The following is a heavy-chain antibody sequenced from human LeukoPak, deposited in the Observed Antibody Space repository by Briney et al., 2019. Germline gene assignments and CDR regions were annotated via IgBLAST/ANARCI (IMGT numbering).Heavy chain of an antibody. CDR2: IYYSGST. V-gene: IGHV4-30-4*01. Sequence: PSETLSLTCTVSGGSISSGDYYWSWIRQPPGKGLEWIGYIYYSGSTYYNPSLESRVTISVDTSKNQFSLKLGSVTAADTAVYYCARVGSGYDYVIDYWGQGTLVTVSS. D-gene: IGHD5-12*01. J-gene: IGHJ4*02. CDR3: ARVGSGYDYVIDY. CDR1: GGSISSGDYY.